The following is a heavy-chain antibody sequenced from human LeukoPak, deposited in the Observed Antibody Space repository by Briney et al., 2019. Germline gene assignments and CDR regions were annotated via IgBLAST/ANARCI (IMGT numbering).Heavy chain of an antibody. CDR1: GYTFTGYY. CDR3: ARDPGRGYSSYWFDP. J-gene: IGHJ5*02. V-gene: IGHV1-2*04. Sequence: ASVKVSCKASGYTFTGYYMHWVRQAPGQGLEWMGWINPNSGGTNYAQKFQGWVTMTRDTSKNQFSLKLSSVTAADTAVYYCARDPGRGYSSYWFDPWGQGTLVTVSS. D-gene: IGHD5-18*01. CDR2: INPNSGGT.